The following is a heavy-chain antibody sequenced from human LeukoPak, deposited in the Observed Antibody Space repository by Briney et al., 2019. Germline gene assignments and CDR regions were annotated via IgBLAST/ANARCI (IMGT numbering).Heavy chain of an antibody. D-gene: IGHD3-10*01. Sequence: ASVKVSCKASGYTFTSYYMHWVRQAPAQGLEWMGIINPSGGSTGYAQKFQGRVTMTRDTSTSTVYMELSSLRSEDTAVYYCASGAGSPDAFDIWGQGTMVTVSS. V-gene: IGHV1-46*01. CDR3: ASGAGSPDAFDI. CDR1: GYTFTSYY. J-gene: IGHJ3*02. CDR2: INPSGGST.